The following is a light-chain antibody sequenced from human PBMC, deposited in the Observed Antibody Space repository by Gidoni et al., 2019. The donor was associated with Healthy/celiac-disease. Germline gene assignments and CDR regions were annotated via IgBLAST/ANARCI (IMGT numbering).Light chain of an antibody. CDR1: QSVSSY. Sequence: EIVLTQSPAPLSLSPGERATLTCRASQSVSSYLAWYQQKPGQAPRLLIYDASNRATGIPARFSGSGSGTDFTLTISSLEPEDFAVYYCQRRSNWPPITFXXXTRLEIK. CDR2: DAS. V-gene: IGKV3-11*01. CDR3: QRRSNWPPIT. J-gene: IGKJ5*01.